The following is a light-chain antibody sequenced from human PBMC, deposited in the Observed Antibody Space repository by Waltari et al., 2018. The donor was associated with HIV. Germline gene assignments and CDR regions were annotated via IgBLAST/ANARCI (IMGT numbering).Light chain of an antibody. CDR3: GTWDSSLGAGV. CDR1: TPHLGTNY. CDR2: EDF. Sequence: SVLTQPPSVSAAPGQTITISCPGRTPHLGTNYVSGYQQFPGRAPKFLIYEDFRRPSGIPDRFSGSKSGTSATLDITGLQTGDEADYYCGTWDSSLGAGVFGGGTKVTV. V-gene: IGLV1-51*02. J-gene: IGLJ3*02.